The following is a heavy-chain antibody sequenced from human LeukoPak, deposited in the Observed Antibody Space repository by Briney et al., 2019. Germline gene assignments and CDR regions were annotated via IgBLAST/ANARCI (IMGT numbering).Heavy chain of an antibody. CDR1: GYTLTELS. Sequence: GASVNLSCKLSGYTLTELSMHWVRQATGKGREWMGGFAPEDGETIYAHKLQGRVTMTEYTSTDTAYMELSSLRSEDTAVYYCATVPSRYCSSTSCYRFDPWGQGTLVTVSS. CDR2: FAPEDGET. V-gene: IGHV1-24*01. J-gene: IGHJ5*02. CDR3: ATVPSRYCSSTSCYRFDP. D-gene: IGHD2-2*01.